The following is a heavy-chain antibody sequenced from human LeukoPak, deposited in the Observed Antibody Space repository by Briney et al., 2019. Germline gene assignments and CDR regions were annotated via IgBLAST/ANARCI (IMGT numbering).Heavy chain of an antibody. CDR2: TYYSGST. CDR3: ARGDRGDPSRFEY. D-gene: IGHD4-17*01. J-gene: IGHJ4*02. CDR1: GGSISSYY. V-gene: IGHV4-59*01. Sequence: SETLSLTCTVSGGSISSYYWSWIRQPPGKGLEWIGYTYYSGSTNYNPSLKSRVTISVDTSKDQFSLKLSSVTAADTAVYYCARGDRGDPSRFEYWGQGTLVTVSS.